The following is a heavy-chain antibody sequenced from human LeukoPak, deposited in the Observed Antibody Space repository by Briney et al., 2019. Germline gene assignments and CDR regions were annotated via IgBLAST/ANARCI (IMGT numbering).Heavy chain of an antibody. D-gene: IGHD3-22*01. Sequence: GGSLRLSCAASGFTFSSYGMHWVRQAPGKGLEWVAVISYDGSNKYYADSVKGRFTISRDNSKNTLYLQMNSLRAEDTAVYYCAKDQGDRYYYDSSGYVGYWGQGTLVTVSS. CDR3: AKDQGDRYYYDSSGYVGY. CDR1: GFTFSSYG. CDR2: ISYDGSNK. J-gene: IGHJ4*02. V-gene: IGHV3-30*18.